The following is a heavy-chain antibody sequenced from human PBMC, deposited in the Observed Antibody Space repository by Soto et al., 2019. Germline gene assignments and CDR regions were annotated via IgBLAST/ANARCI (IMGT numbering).Heavy chain of an antibody. CDR1: GFSLSTSGMC. D-gene: IGHD1-26*01. CDR3: ARVLCSGSYQGYFDY. Sequence: SGPTLVNPTQTLTLTCSFSGFSLSTSGMCVSWIRQPPGKALEWLALIDSDEDKYYSTSLKTSLTISKDSAKNQVVLTMTNMDPVDTATYYCARVLCSGSYQGYFDYWGQGAPVTVSS. V-gene: IGHV2-70*01. J-gene: IGHJ4*02. CDR2: IDSDEDK.